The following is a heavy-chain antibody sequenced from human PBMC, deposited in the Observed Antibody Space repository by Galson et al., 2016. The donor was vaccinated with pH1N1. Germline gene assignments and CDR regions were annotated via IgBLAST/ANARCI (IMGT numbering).Heavy chain of an antibody. CDR2: MYTSGTT. CDR1: GGSISSSIYY. CDR3: ARDRVALTGIFDY. D-gene: IGHD3-10*01. Sequence: TLSLPCTVSGGSISSSIYYWNWIRQPAGKGLEWIGRMYTSGTTTYNPSPESRVSISVDTSKNQFSLRLSSVTAADTAVYFCARDRVALTGIFDYWGQGALVTVSS. V-gene: IGHV4-61*02. J-gene: IGHJ4*02.